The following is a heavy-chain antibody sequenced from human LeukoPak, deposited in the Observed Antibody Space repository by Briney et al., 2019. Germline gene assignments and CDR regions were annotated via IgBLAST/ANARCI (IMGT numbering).Heavy chain of an antibody. CDR1: GFSFGTYA. D-gene: IGHD1-26*01. Sequence: PGGSLRLSCAASGFSFGTYAMHWVRQAPGKGLEWVALILYDGSLENTADSVRGRFIISRGNSKNTLFLQMNSLRIEDTAVYYCARGAILGGYNLIDDWGQGTLVTVSS. CDR2: ILYDGSLE. CDR3: ARGAILGGYNLIDD. V-gene: IGHV3-30*04. J-gene: IGHJ4*02.